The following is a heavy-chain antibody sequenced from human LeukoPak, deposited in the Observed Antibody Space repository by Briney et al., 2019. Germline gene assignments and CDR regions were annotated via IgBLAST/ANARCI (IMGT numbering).Heavy chain of an antibody. Sequence: TGGSLRLSCAASGFTFSTYAMIWVRQAPGKGLEWVSAISGNGGTTYYADSVKGRFTISRDNSKNTLRLQMNSLRADDTAVYYCAKDRGYWGQGTLVTVSS. CDR1: GFTFSTYA. V-gene: IGHV3-23*01. J-gene: IGHJ4*02. CDR2: ISGNGGTT. CDR3: AKDRGY.